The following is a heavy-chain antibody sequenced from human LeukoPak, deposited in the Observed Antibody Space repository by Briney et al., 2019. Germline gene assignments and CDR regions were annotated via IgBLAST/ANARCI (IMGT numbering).Heavy chain of an antibody. CDR3: ATLKMSTVEGIN. D-gene: IGHD5-24*01. V-gene: IGHV1-69*01. CDR1: GKTFSTYA. J-gene: IGHJ4*01. Sequence: GSSVKVSCKASGKTFSTYAISWVRQAPGQGLEWMGGIIPIFGTPNYAQKFQGRVTISADESTSTAYMELSSLRAEDTAVFYCATLKMSTVEGINWGQGTLVTVSS. CDR2: IIPIFGTP.